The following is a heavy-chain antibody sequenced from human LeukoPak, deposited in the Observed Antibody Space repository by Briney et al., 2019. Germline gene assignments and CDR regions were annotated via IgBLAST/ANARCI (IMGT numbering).Heavy chain of an antibody. V-gene: IGHV3-23*01. Sequence: PGGSLRLSCAASGFTLSSYGMSWVRQAPGKGLEWVSAISGSGVSTYYADSVKGRFIISRDNSKNSLYLQMNSLRVEDTALYYCAMATRWLNFDYWGQGTLVTVSS. D-gene: IGHD5-24*01. CDR1: GFTLSSYG. CDR3: AMATRWLNFDY. J-gene: IGHJ4*02. CDR2: ISGSGVST.